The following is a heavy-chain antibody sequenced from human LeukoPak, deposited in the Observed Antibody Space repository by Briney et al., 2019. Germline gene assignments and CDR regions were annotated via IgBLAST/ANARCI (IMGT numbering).Heavy chain of an antibody. J-gene: IGHJ2*01. CDR1: GYPFTDYY. D-gene: IGHD3-22*01. CDR2: INPNRGGT. CDR3: ARDVGDSSGYYLWYFEL. V-gene: IGHV1-2*02. Sequence: ASVKVSCKASGYPFTDYYMHWVRQAPGQGLEWMGWINPNRGGTDYAQKFQGRVTMTRDTSVSTVYMELSGLTSDDTAVYYCARDVGDSSGYYLWYFELWGRGTLVTVSS.